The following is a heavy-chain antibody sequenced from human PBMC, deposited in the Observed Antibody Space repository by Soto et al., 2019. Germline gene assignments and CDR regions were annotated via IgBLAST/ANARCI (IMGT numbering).Heavy chain of an antibody. Sequence: SETLSLTCTVSGCSISSDDYYWSWILQPPGKGLEWIGYIYYSGSTYYNPSLKSRGTISVDTSKNQFSLKLSSVTAADTAVSHCARERADRAMRASWGRRTLVIGSS. CDR1: GCSISSDDYY. CDR3: ARERADRAMRAS. CDR2: IYYSGST. V-gene: IGHV4-30-4*01. J-gene: IGHJ5*02.